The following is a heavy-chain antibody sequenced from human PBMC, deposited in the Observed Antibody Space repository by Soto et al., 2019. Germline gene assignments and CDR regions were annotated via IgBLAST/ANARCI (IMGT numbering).Heavy chain of an antibody. CDR1: Y. J-gene: IGHJ4*02. CDR2: IYSGGST. Sequence: YMRRVSKKPGKGLEWVSVIYSGGSTYYADSVKGRFTISRHNSKNTLYLQMNSLRAEDTAVYYFSIAPMYYYDSSGYYSDYWGKGTLVTVSS. D-gene: IGHD3-22*01. V-gene: IGHV3-53*04. CDR3: SIAPMYYYDSSGYYSDY.